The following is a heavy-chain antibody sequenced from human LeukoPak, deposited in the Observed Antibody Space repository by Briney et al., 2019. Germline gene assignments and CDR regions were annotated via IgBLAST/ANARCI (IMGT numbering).Heavy chain of an antibody. CDR1: GFTFSNYG. Sequence: GGSLRLSCAASGFTFSNYGMTWVRQAPGKGLEWVSSISSSSGYIYYADSVKGRFTISRDNAKNSLYLQMNSLRAEDTAVYYCARGTVAAAGTVDYWGQGTLVTVSS. J-gene: IGHJ4*02. CDR3: ARGTVAAAGTVDY. D-gene: IGHD6-13*01. V-gene: IGHV3-21*01. CDR2: ISSSSGYI.